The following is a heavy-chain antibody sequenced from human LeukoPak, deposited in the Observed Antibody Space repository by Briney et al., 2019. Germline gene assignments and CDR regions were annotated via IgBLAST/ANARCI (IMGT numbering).Heavy chain of an antibody. CDR1: GFTFGSYA. D-gene: IGHD4-11*01. CDR3: AKGASLSNYTPAY. CDR2: ISGSGGNT. J-gene: IGHJ4*02. Sequence: GGSLRLSCAASGFTFGSYAMSWVRQAPGKGLEWVSAISGSGGNTYYADSVKGRFTISRDNSKNTLYLQLNSLRDEDTAVYYCAKGASLSNYTPAYWGQGTLVTVSS. V-gene: IGHV3-23*01.